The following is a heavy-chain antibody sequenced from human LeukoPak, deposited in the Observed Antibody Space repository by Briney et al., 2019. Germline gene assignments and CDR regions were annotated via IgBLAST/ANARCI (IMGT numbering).Heavy chain of an antibody. V-gene: IGHV1-46*01. J-gene: IGHJ4*02. CDR2: INPSGGST. CDR3: AGVRSGVPAAYWYFDY. Sequence: ASVKVSCKASGYTFTSYYMHWVRQAPGQGLEWMGIINPSGGSTSYAQKFQGRVTMTRDTSTSTVYMELSSLRSEDTAVYYCAGVRSGVPAAYWYFDYWGQGTLVTVSS. CDR1: GYTFTSYY. D-gene: IGHD2-2*01.